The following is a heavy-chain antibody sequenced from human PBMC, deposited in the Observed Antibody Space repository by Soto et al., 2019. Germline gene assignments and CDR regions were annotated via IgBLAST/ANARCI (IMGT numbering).Heavy chain of an antibody. J-gene: IGHJ4*02. Sequence: HPGGSLRLSCAASGFGFSSYAMHWVRQGPGKGLEWVAAVWYDGRRTYYADSVKGRFTISRDNSNNTVDLQMDSLRVDDTGVYYCARSAGSFSDWGQGIQVTAPQ. V-gene: IGHV3-33*01. CDR2: VWYDGRRT. CDR3: ARSAGSFSD. D-gene: IGHD3-10*01. CDR1: GFGFSSYA.